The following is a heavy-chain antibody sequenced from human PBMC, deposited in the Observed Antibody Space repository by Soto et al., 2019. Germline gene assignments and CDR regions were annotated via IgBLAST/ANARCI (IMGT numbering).Heavy chain of an antibody. CDR3: ASQFSVYGDYGRYFDF. Sequence: QLQLQESGPGLVKPSETLSLTCTVSGGSISSSGYYWGWIRQPPGKGLEWIGTIYYSGSTYYNPSLKSRVTISVDTSKNQFSLKLRSVTAADTAVYYCASQFSVYGDYGRYFDFWGQGTLVTVSS. CDR1: GGSISSSGYY. J-gene: IGHJ4*02. D-gene: IGHD4-17*01. CDR2: IYYSGST. V-gene: IGHV4-39*01.